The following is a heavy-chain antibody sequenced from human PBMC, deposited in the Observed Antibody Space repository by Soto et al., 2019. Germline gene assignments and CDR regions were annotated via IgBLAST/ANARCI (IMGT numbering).Heavy chain of an antibody. D-gene: IGHD6-13*01. CDR1: GFTFSSYG. Sequence: GGSLRLSCAASGFTFSSYGMHWVRQAPGKGLEWVAGIWYDGSNKYYADSVKGRFTISRDNSKNTLYLQMNSLRAEDTAVYYCARDGYSSSWYRLYYYYYGMDVWGQGTTVTVSS. J-gene: IGHJ6*02. CDR2: IWYDGSNK. CDR3: ARDGYSSSWYRLYYYYYGMDV. V-gene: IGHV3-33*01.